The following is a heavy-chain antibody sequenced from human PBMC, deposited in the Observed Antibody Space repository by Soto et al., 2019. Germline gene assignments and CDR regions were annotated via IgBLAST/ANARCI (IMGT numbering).Heavy chain of an antibody. CDR1: GFTFTNSA. V-gene: IGHV1-58*01. CDR3: AAADSGSYHDAFDI. CDR2: IVVGSGNT. D-gene: IGHD1-26*01. Sequence: SVKVSCKASGFTFTNSAVQWVRQARGQRLEWIGWIVVGSGNTNYAQKFQERVTITRDMSTSTAYMELSSLRSEDTAVYYCAAADSGSYHDAFDIWGQGTMVTVS. J-gene: IGHJ3*02.